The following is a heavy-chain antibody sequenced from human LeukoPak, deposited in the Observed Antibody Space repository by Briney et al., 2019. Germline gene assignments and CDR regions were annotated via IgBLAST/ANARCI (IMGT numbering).Heavy chain of an antibody. D-gene: IGHD3-16*01. V-gene: IGHV4-38-2*02. Sequence: SETLSLTCAVSGYSISSGYYWGWIRQPPGKGLEWIGSTYHSGSTYYNPSLKSRVTISVDTSKNQFSLKLSSVTAADTAVYYCAREKFNYDLLHYFDYWGQGPWSPSPQ. CDR1: GYSISSGYY. CDR2: TYHSGST. J-gene: IGHJ4*02. CDR3: AREKFNYDLLHYFDY.